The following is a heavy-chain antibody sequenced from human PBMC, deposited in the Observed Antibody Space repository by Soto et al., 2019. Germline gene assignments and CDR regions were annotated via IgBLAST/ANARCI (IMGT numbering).Heavy chain of an antibody. J-gene: IGHJ4*02. V-gene: IGHV3-21*01. Sequence: EVQLVESGGGLVKPGGSLRLSCAASGFTFSSYSMNWVRQAPGKGLEWVSSISSSSSYIYYADSVKGRFTISRDNAKNSLYLQMNSLRAGDTAVYYCARDRGGSYYGPFDYWGQGTLVTVSS. D-gene: IGHD1-26*01. CDR1: GFTFSSYS. CDR3: ARDRGGSYYGPFDY. CDR2: ISSSSSYI.